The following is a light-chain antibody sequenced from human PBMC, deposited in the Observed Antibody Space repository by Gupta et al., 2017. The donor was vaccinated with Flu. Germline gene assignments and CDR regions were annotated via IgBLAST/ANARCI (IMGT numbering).Light chain of an antibody. CDR1: QSLLHSDGYHY. Sequence: DIVMTQSPLSLSVTPGEPASISCRSSQSLLHSDGYHYLEWYLQKPGQSPQLLIYLGSYRASGVPDRVSGSGSGTDFTLKISRVEAEDVGIYYCRQCRQEPSSFGHGTKVDIK. CDR2: LGS. V-gene: IGKV2-28*01. J-gene: IGKJ3*01. CDR3: RQCRQEPSS.